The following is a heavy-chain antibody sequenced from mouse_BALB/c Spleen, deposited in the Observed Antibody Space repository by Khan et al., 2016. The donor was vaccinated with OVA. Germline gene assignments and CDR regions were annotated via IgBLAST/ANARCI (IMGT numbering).Heavy chain of an antibody. CDR3: TRHGYVAWFTY. V-gene: IGHV1S135*01. Sequence: MQLEESGPELMKPGASVKISCKASGYSFTSYYIHWVMESHGKSLEWIGYIDPFSGDTTYNQKFKGKATLTVDKSSSTAYILLSNLTSEDSAVYYCTRHGYVAWFTYGGQGTLVTVSA. CDR2: IDPFSGDT. D-gene: IGHD2-2*01. J-gene: IGHJ3*01. CDR1: GYSFTSYY.